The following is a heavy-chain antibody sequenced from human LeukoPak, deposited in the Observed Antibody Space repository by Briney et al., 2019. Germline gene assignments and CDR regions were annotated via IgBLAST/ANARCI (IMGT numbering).Heavy chain of an antibody. CDR2: IKQDGSEK. J-gene: IGHJ4*02. CDR3: ARVAHDYVDSGPDY. CDR1: AFTFSNYW. V-gene: IGHV3-7*01. Sequence: PGGSLRLSCAASAFTFSNYWMNWVRQAPGKGLEWVASIKQDGSEKYYADSVKGRFTISRDNVKNTVYLQINSLRAEDTAVYYCARVAHDYVDSGPDYWGQGTPVTVSS. D-gene: IGHD4-17*01.